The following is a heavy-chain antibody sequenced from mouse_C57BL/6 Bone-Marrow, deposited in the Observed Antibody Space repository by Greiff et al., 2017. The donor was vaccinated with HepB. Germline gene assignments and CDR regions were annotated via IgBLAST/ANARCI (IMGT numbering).Heavy chain of an antibody. V-gene: IGHV2-5*01. CDR2: IWRGGST. D-gene: IGHD5-1*01. Sequence: VQRVESGPGLVQPSQSLSITCTVSGFSFTSYGVHWVRQSPGKGLEWLGVIWRGGSTDYNAAFMSRLSITKDNSKSHVFLKMNSLQADDTAIYYCATLYPYYAMDYWGQGTSVTVSS. CDR1: GFSFTSYG. J-gene: IGHJ4*01. CDR3: ATLYPYYAMDY.